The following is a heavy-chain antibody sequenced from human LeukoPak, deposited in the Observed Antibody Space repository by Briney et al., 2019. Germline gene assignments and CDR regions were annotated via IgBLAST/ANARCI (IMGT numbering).Heavy chain of an antibody. CDR2: IYYSGST. D-gene: IGHD5-12*01. J-gene: IGHJ4*02. CDR3: ARVGGGYPRHDAFDY. CDR1: GGSISSGDYY. Sequence: SETLSLTCTVSGGSISSGDYYWSWLRQPPGKGLEWLGYIYYSGSTYYNPSLKSRVTISVDTSKNQFSLKLSSVTAADTAVYYCARVGGGYPRHDAFDYWGQGTLVTVSS. V-gene: IGHV4-30-4*01.